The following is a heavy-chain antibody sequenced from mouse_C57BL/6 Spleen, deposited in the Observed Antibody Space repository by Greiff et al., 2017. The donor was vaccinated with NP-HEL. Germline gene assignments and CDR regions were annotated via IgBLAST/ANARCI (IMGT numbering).Heavy chain of an antibody. CDR1: GFSFNTYA. V-gene: IGHV10-1*01. Sequence: EVKLMESGGGLVQPKGSLKLSCAASGFSFNTYAMNWVRQAPGKGLEWVARIRSKSNNYATYYADSVKDRFTISRDDSESMLYLQMNNLKTEDTAMYYCVRHEDYDRVMDYWGQGTSVTVSS. D-gene: IGHD2-4*01. J-gene: IGHJ4*01. CDR2: IRSKSNNYAT. CDR3: VRHEDYDRVMDY.